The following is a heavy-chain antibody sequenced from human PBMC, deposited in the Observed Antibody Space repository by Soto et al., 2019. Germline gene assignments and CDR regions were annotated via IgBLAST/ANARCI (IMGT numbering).Heavy chain of an antibody. CDR1: GFIVSDTY. D-gene: IGHD2-15*01. CDR3: AREPRYCRGGSCSITGDAFDI. Sequence: EVQLVESGGGLVQPGGSLRLSCTASGFIVSDTYMNWVRQAPGKRLEWVSVISNRGDTHYADSVRGRFSLSRDIADNTLHLQMNNLRVEDTAVYYCAREPRYCRGGSCSITGDAFDIWGQGTRVTVSS. J-gene: IGHJ3*02. CDR2: ISNRGDT. V-gene: IGHV3-66*01.